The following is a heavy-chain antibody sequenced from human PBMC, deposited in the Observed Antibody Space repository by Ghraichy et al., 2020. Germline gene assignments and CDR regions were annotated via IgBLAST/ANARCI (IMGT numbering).Heavy chain of an antibody. CDR2: INRSGDLV. J-gene: IGHJ3*01. CDR1: GFVFSRYK. Sequence: GGSLRLSCATSGFVFSRYKMNWVRQAPGKGPEWVSYINRSGDLVAYADSVKGRFTISRDNARNSLYLQMNSLRDEDTAVYYCARDLVVPDFGLVSYAFDVWGRGKMVTVSS. D-gene: IGHD2-21*01. V-gene: IGHV3-48*02. CDR3: ARDLVVPDFGLVSYAFDV.